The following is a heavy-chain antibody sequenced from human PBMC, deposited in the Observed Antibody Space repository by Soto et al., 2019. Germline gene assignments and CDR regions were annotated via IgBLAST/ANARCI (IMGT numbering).Heavy chain of an antibody. D-gene: IGHD1-7*01. CDR1: GFTFSSYG. CDR2: SSATGAGT. J-gene: IGHJ4*02. V-gene: IGHV3-23*01. Sequence: EVQLLESGGGLVQPGGSLRLSCAASGFTFSSYGMTCVSQAPGKGLEWVSFSSATGAGTYYADSVKGRFTISRDNSKNTLYLQMTSLRADDTAVYYCAKDRRAGGNYGFDSDFWGQGALVIVSS. CDR3: AKDRRAGGNYGFDSDF.